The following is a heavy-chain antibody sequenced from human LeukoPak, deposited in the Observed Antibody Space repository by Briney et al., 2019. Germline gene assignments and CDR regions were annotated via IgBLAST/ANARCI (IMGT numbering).Heavy chain of an antibody. CDR3: AKGSISSWYCDY. D-gene: IGHD6-13*01. Sequence: GGSLRLSCAASFSNSALNWVRQAPGKGLEWVAFIRYDGSNKYYADSVKGRFTISRDNSKNTLYLQMNSLRAEDTAVYYCAKGSISSWYCDYWGQGTLVTVSS. CDR1: FSNSA. CDR2: IRYDGSNK. J-gene: IGHJ4*02. V-gene: IGHV3-30*02.